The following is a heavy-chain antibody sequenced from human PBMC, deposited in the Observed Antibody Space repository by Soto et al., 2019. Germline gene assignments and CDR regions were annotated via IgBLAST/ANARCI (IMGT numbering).Heavy chain of an antibody. CDR2: IYYSGST. Sequence: QVQLQESGPGLVKPSETLSLTCTVSGGSISSYYWSWIRQPPGKGLEWIGYIYYSGSTNYNPSLKSQVTISVDTSKNQFALKLSSVTASDTAVYYCARDATVEYSSSNWFDPWGQGTLVTVSS. CDR3: ARDATVEYSSSNWFDP. V-gene: IGHV4-59*01. J-gene: IGHJ5*02. CDR1: GGSISSYY. D-gene: IGHD6-6*01.